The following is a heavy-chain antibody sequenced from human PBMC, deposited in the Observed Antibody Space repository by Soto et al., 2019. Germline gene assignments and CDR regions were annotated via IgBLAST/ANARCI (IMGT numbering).Heavy chain of an antibody. D-gene: IGHD2-15*01. CDR1: GGSISSGTYS. CDR3: ARASGYCSGGTCFPFDY. V-gene: IGHV4-30-2*01. Sequence: SETLSLTCAVSGGSISSGTYSWNWIRQPPGKGLEWIGYIYHSGSILYNPSLKSRVAISLDRSKNQFSLSLSSVTAADTAVYYCARASGYCSGGTCFPFDYWGRGTLVTVSS. CDR2: IYHSGSI. J-gene: IGHJ4*02.